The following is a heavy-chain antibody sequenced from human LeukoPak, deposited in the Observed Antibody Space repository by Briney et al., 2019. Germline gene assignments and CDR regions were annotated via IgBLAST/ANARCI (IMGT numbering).Heavy chain of an antibody. D-gene: IGHD3-9*01. CDR2: TYYRSKWYN. CDR1: GDSVSSNSAA. CDR3: AREYYDIFTGYSNFDY. Sequence: SQTLSLTCAISGDSVSSNSAAWNWIRQSPSRGLEWLGRTYYRSKWYNDYAVSVKSRITINPDTSKNQFSLQLNSVTPEDTAVYYCAREYYDIFTGYSNFDYWGQGTLVTVSS. J-gene: IGHJ4*02. V-gene: IGHV6-1*01.